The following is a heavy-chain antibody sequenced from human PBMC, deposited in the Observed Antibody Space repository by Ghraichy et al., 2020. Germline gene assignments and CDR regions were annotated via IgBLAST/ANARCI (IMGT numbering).Heavy chain of an antibody. J-gene: IGHJ6*02. CDR2: IYYSGST. Sequence: SETLSLTCTVSGGSISSYYWSWIRQPPGKGLEWIGYIYYSGSTNYNPSLKSRVTISVDTSKNQFSLKLSSVTAADTAVYYCARVHTAAPGPYYYYGMDVWGQGTTVTVSS. V-gene: IGHV4-59*01. CDR3: ARVHTAAPGPYYYYGMDV. CDR1: GGSISSYY. D-gene: IGHD2-2*01.